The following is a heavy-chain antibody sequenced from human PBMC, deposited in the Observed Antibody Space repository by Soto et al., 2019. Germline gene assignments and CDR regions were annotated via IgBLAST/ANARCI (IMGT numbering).Heavy chain of an antibody. CDR1: GGTFSSYA. D-gene: IGHD2-15*01. Sequence: QVQLVQSGAEVKKPGSSVKVSCKASGGTFSSYAISWVRQAPGQGLEWMGGIIPIFGTANYAQKFQGRVTITADESTSTACMELSSLRSEDTAVYYCARVGNLGGCSGGSCYVGWFDPWGQGTLVTVSS. V-gene: IGHV1-69*01. J-gene: IGHJ5*02. CDR2: IIPIFGTA. CDR3: ARVGNLGGCSGGSCYVGWFDP.